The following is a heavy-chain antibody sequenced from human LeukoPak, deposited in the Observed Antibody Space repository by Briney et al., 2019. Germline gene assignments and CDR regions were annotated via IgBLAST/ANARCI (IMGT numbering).Heavy chain of an antibody. CDR2: IRYDGSNK. Sequence: PGGSLRLSCAASGFTFDDYAMHWVRQAPGKGLEWVAFIRYDGSNKYYADSVKGRFTISRDNSKSTLDLQMNSLRPEDTALYYCARDRGVSGNYYDYWGQGTLVTVSS. CDR1: GFTFDDYA. V-gene: IGHV3-30*02. D-gene: IGHD3-10*01. CDR3: ARDRGVSGNYYDY. J-gene: IGHJ4*02.